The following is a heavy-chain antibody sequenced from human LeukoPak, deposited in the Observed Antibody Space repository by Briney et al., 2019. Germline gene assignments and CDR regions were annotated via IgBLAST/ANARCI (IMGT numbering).Heavy chain of an antibody. J-gene: IGHJ3*02. CDR2: ISYDGSNK. V-gene: IGHV3-30*18. CDR3: AKNYGDYLTDAFDI. CDR1: GFTFSSYG. D-gene: IGHD4-17*01. Sequence: GGSLRLSCAASGFTFSSYGMHWVRQAPGKGLEWVAVISYDGSNKYYADSVKGRFTISRDNSKNTLYPQMNSLRAEDTAVYYCAKNYGDYLTDAFDIWGQGTMVTVSS.